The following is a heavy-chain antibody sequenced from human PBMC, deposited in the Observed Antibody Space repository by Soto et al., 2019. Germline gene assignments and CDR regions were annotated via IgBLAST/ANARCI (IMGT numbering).Heavy chain of an antibody. CDR3: AGRHCSGGSCYNYYGMDV. J-gene: IGHJ6*02. Sequence: GASVKVSCKASGFTFGSSAVQWVRQARGQRLEWIGWIVVGNGHTNYAQKFQERVTITRDMSTGTAYMELSSLRSEDTAVYYCAGRHCSGGSCYNYYGMDVWGRGTTVTVSS. V-gene: IGHV1-58*01. CDR2: IVVGNGHT. D-gene: IGHD2-15*01. CDR1: GFTFGSSA.